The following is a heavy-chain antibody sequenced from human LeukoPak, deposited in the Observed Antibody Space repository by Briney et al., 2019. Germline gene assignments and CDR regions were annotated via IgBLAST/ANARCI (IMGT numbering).Heavy chain of an antibody. CDR3: ARGIAAAGQYYFDY. Sequence: SETLSLTCTVSAGSISSSSSYWGWIRQPPGKGLEWIGSLYYSGSTYYNPSLKSRVTISIDTSNNQLSLKLTSVTAADTAVYYCARGIAAAGQYYFDYWGQGTLVTVSS. CDR2: LYYSGST. J-gene: IGHJ4*02. D-gene: IGHD6-13*01. CDR1: AGSISSSSSY. V-gene: IGHV4-39*01.